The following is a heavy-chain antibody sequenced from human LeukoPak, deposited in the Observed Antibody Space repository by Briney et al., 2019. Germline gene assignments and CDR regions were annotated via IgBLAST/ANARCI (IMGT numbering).Heavy chain of an antibody. D-gene: IGHD5-18*01. CDR2: IIPSGGLT. Sequence: ASVKASCKASGYTFTIYYMHWVRQAPGHGLEWMGIIIPSGGLTSYGQMFQDRVTMTRDTPTSTVYMELSSLRSEDTAVYYCARSMRGYSYGVFDYWGQGTLVTVSS. CDR3: ARSMRGYSYGVFDY. J-gene: IGHJ4*02. V-gene: IGHV1-46*01. CDR1: GYTFTIYY.